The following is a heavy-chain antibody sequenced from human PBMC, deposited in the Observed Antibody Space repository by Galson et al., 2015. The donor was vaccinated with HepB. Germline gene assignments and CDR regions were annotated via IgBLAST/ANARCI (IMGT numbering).Heavy chain of an antibody. CDR2: INPNSGGT. Sequence: SVKVSCKVSGYTFTGYYMHWVRQAPGQGLEWMGRINPNSGGTNYAQKFQGRVTMTRDTSISTAYMELSRLRSDDTAVYYCARDSSPYFYCSGGSCYSGAFDIWGQGTMVTVSS. J-gene: IGHJ3*02. CDR3: ARDSSPYFYCSGGSCYSGAFDI. D-gene: IGHD2-15*01. CDR1: GYTFTGYY. V-gene: IGHV1-2*06.